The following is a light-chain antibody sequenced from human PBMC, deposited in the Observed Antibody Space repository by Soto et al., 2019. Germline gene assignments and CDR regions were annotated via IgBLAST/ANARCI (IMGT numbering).Light chain of an antibody. J-gene: IGKJ5*01. CDR1: QSISSS. CDR3: QQLLSYPIT. CDR2: MAS. Sequence: DIQMTQSPSTLSASVGDRITITCRASQSISSSLAWYQQKPGKAPKLLIYMASNLQSGVPSRFGGAGSGTEFTLTISSLQPDDFATYYCQQLLSYPITFGQGTRLEI. V-gene: IGKV1-5*03.